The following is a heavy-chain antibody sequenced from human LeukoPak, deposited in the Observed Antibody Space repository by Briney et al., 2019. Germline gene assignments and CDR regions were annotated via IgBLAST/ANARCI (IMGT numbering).Heavy chain of an antibody. CDR3: ARATGGNSAY. Sequence: SETLSLTCTVSDGSMSGYYWSWIRQPPGKGLEWIGYIYYSGSTNYNPSLKRRVTISIDTSKNQFSLRLTSVTAADTAVYYCARATGGNSAYWGQGTLVTVSS. CDR1: DGSMSGYY. V-gene: IGHV4-59*01. D-gene: IGHD4-23*01. J-gene: IGHJ4*02. CDR2: IYYSGST.